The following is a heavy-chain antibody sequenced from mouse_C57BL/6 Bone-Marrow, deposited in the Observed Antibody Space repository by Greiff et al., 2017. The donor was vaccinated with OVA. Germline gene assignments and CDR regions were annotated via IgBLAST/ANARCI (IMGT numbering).Heavy chain of an antibody. CDR1: GYTFTNYW. J-gene: IGHJ2*01. Sequence: QVQLQQSGAELVRPGTSVKMSCKASGYTFTNYWIGWAKQRPGHGLEWIGDIYPGGGYTNYNEKFKGKATLTADKSSSTAYMQFSSLTSEDSAIYYCARYYYGSRDYWGQGTTLTVSS. CDR3: ARYYYGSRDY. D-gene: IGHD1-1*01. V-gene: IGHV1-63*01. CDR2: IYPGGGYT.